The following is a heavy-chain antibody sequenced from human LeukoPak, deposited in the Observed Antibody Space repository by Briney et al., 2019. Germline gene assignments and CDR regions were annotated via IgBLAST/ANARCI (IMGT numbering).Heavy chain of an antibody. CDR3: ARSSGDSSGPLSY. Sequence: SVKVSCKASGGTFSSYAISWVQQAPGQGLEWMGRIIPIFGTANYAQKFQGRVTITTDESTSTAYMELSSLRSEDTAVYYCARSSGDSSGPLSYWGQGTLVTVSS. CDR2: IIPIFGTA. D-gene: IGHD3-22*01. J-gene: IGHJ4*02. V-gene: IGHV1-69*05. CDR1: GGTFSSYA.